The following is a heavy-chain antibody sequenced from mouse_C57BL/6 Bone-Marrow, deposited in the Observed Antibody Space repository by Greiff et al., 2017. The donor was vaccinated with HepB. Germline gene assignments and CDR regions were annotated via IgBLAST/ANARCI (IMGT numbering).Heavy chain of an antibody. CDR3: ARERHYYYGSSHFDY. CDR1: GYSITSGYY. D-gene: IGHD1-1*01. V-gene: IGHV3-6*01. Sequence: EVQLVESGPGLVKPSQSLSLTCSVTGYSITSGYYWNWIRQFPGNKLEWMGYISYDGSNNYNPSLKNRISITRDTSKNQFFLKLNSVTTEDTATYYCARERHYYYGSSHFDYWGQGTTLTVSS. J-gene: IGHJ2*01. CDR2: ISYDGSN.